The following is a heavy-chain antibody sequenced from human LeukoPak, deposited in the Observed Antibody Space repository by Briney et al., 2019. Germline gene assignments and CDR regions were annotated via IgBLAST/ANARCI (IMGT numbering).Heavy chain of an antibody. CDR1: GFTFTDAW. J-gene: IGHJ4*02. D-gene: IGHD3-10*01. CDR2: IKSKTDGETT. CDR3: TTDLGTYYHGSQRLIPIDY. V-gene: IGHV3-15*01. Sequence: PGGSLRLSCVDSGFTFTDAWMSWVRQAPGKGLEWIGRIKSKTDGETTNYAEPVRGRFTISRDDSKSAVYLQMNSLKIEDTAVYYCTTDLGTYYHGSQRLIPIDYWGQGTLVTVSS.